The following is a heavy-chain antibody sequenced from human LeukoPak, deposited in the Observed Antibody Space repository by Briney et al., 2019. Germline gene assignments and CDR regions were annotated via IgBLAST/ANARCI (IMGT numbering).Heavy chain of an antibody. V-gene: IGHV4-39*01. J-gene: IGHJ3*02. D-gene: IGHD3-10*01. CDR1: GDPISSSDRY. CDR2: LYYGGNT. Sequence: SETLSLTSTVSGDPISSSDRYWAWIRQPPGKGLEWIASLYYGGNTYYNPSLNGRLTMNVDTSKNQLSLTLRSVTAADAALYFCARRAKSRAFDIWGQGTMVTVS. CDR3: ARRAKSRAFDI.